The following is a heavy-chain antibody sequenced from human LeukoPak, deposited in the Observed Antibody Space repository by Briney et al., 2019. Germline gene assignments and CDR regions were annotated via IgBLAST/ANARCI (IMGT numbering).Heavy chain of an antibody. CDR2: IYSDGTT. J-gene: IGHJ4*02. CDR1: GITVSSNY. V-gene: IGHV3-66*01. D-gene: IGHD3-22*01. Sequence: PGGSLRLSCAASGITVSSNYMDWVRQAPGKGLEWVSGIYSDGTTYYADPVKGRFTISRDNSKNTLYLEMSSRRAEDTAVYYCAKSGYNYDSNAYPFIDYWGQGTLVTVSS. CDR3: AKSGYNYDSNAYPFIDY.